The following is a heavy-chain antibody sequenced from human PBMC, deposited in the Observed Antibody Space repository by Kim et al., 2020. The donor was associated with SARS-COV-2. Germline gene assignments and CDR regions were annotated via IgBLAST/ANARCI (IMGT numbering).Heavy chain of an antibody. Sequence: SETLSLTCAVYGGSFSGYYWSWIRQPPGKGLEWIGEINHSGSTNYNPSLKSRVTISVDTSKNQFSLKLSSVTAADTAVYYCARGNQYSSSFFLHWGQGTLVTVSS. D-gene: IGHD6-13*01. J-gene: IGHJ1*01. CDR3: ARGNQYSSSFFLH. CDR1: GGSFSGYY. V-gene: IGHV4-34*01. CDR2: INHSGST.